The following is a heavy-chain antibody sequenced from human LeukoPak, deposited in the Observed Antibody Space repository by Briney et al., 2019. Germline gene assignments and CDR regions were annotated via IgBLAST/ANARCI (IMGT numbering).Heavy chain of an antibody. Sequence: PGGSLRLSCAASGFTFSSYAMSWVRQAPGKGLEWVSAISGSGGSTYYAVSVKGRFTISRDNSKNTLYLQMNSLRAEDTAVYYCAKVGSSSWYIPHYFDYRGQGTLVTVSS. V-gene: IGHV3-23*01. D-gene: IGHD6-13*01. J-gene: IGHJ4*02. CDR3: AKVGSSSWYIPHYFDY. CDR2: ISGSGGST. CDR1: GFTFSSYA.